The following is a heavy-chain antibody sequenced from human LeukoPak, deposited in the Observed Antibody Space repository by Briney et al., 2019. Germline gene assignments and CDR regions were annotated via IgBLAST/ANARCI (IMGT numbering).Heavy chain of an antibody. CDR2: IVVGSGNT. J-gene: IGHJ4*02. V-gene: IGHV1-58*02. D-gene: IGHD3-3*01. Sequence: EASVTVSCTPSGFTFSNSAMQWVRQARGQRLEWIGWIVVGSGNTNYAQTFQERVTITRDMSTGTAYMELSSLRSEDTAIYYCAAVSDYDFWSVVRYWGQGTLVTVSS. CDR1: GFTFSNSA. CDR3: AAVSDYDFWSVVRY.